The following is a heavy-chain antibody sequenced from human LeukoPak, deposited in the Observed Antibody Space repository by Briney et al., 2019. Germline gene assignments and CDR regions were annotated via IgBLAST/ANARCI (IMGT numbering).Heavy chain of an antibody. J-gene: IGHJ3*02. V-gene: IGHV7-4-1*02. CDR1: GYTFTSYP. Sequence: ASVKVSCKASGYTFTSYPMNWVRQAPGQGLEWMGWINTNTGNPTYAQGFTGRFVFSLDTSVSTAYLQISSLKAEDTAVYYCAGFDSSGWFDAFDIWGQGTMVTVSS. CDR2: INTNTGNP. D-gene: IGHD6-19*01. CDR3: AGFDSSGWFDAFDI.